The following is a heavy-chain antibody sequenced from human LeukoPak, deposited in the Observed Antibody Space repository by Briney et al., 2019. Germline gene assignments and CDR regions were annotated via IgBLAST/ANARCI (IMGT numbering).Heavy chain of an antibody. CDR1: GFTFSSYG. CDR3: AREATVRANWFDP. V-gene: IGHV3-33*01. Sequence: PGGSLRLSCAASGFTFSSYGMHWVRQAPGKGLEWVAVIWYDGSNKYYADSVKGRFTISRDNSKNTLYLQMNSLRAEDTAVYYCAREATVRANWFDPWGQGTLVTVSS. J-gene: IGHJ5*02. D-gene: IGHD3-10*01. CDR2: IWYDGSNK.